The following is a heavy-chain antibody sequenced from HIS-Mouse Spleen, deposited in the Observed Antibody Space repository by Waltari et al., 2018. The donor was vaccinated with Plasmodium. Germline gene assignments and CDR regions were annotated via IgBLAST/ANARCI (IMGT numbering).Heavy chain of an antibody. CDR1: GGSTSSSSYY. CDR3: ARRGGSYYYFDY. Sequence: QLQLPESGPGLVKPSETLSLTCTVSGGSTSSSSYYWAWIRQPPGKGLEWIGSIYYSGSTYYNPSLKSRVTISVDTSKNQFSLKLSSVTAADTAVYYCARRGGSYYYFDYWGQGTLVTVSS. CDR2: IYYSGST. J-gene: IGHJ4*02. D-gene: IGHD1-26*01. V-gene: IGHV4-39*01.